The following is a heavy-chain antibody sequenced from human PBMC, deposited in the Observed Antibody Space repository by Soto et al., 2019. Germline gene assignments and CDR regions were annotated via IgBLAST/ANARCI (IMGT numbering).Heavy chain of an antibody. V-gene: IGHV1-18*01. CDR3: ARDPIAAAGEEYNWFDP. J-gene: IGHJ5*02. CDR2: ISAYNGNT. CDR1: GYTFTSYG. D-gene: IGHD6-13*01. Sequence: ASVKVSCKASGYTFTSYGISWVRQAPGQGLEWMGWISAYNGNTNYAQKLQGRVTMTTDTSTSTAYMELRSLRSDDTAVYYCARDPIAAAGEEYNWFDPWGQGTLVTVSS.